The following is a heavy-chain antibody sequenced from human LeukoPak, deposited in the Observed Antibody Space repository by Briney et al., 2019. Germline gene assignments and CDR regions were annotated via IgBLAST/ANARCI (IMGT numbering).Heavy chain of an antibody. V-gene: IGHV3-23*01. CDR3: AKIVVPGAIDY. D-gene: IGHD2-2*01. CDR2: ISGSGDSA. CDR1: GFIFSNYA. J-gene: IGHJ4*02. Sequence: GGSLRLSCAASGFIFSNYAMSWVRQAPGKGLEWVSSISGSGDSAYFAASVKGRFTISRDNSKNTLYLQMSSLRAEDTAVYCCAKIVVPGAIDYWGQGTLVTVSS.